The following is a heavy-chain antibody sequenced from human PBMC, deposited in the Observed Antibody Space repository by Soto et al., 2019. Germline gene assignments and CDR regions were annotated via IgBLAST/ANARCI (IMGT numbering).Heavy chain of an antibody. J-gene: IGHJ5*02. V-gene: IGHV1-18*01. CDR3: ATVVPGAEAWFGP. Sequence: ASVKVSCKTSGYTFSNYGITWVRQAPGQPLEWLGWISLYSDGTNYAQKFQGRVSMTTETSTTTAYMELRSLRSDDTAVYYCATVVPGAEAWFGPWGQGTMVTVPS. D-gene: IGHD2-2*01. CDR2: ISLYSDGT. CDR1: GYTFSNYG.